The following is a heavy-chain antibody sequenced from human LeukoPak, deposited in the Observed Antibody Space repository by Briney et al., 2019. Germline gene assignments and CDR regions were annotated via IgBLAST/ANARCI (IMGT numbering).Heavy chain of an antibody. CDR3: ARLTTVVNRPFDY. CDR1: GYSISSGFH. CDR2: VYHNGST. V-gene: IGHV4-38-2*02. D-gene: IGHD4-23*01. J-gene: IGHJ4*02. Sequence: SETLSLTCTVSGYSISSGFHWGWIRQPPGKGLEWIGNVYHNGSTYYNPSLKGRVTVSVDTSKNQFSLKLSSVTAADTAVYYCARLTTVVNRPFDYWGQGTLVTVSS.